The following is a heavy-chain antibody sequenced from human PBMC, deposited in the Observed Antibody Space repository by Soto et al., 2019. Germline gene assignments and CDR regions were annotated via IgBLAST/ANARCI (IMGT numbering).Heavy chain of an antibody. CDR2: IYYSGST. CDR3: ARERIVVVPAASNWFDP. Sequence: QVQLQESGPGLVKPSQTLSLTCTVSGGSISSGGYYWSWIRQHPGKGLEWIGYIYYSGSTYSNPSLKSRVTIAVDTSKNQFSRKLSSVTAADTAVYYCARERIVVVPAASNWFDPWGQGTLVTVSS. J-gene: IGHJ5*02. CDR1: GGSISSGGYY. D-gene: IGHD2-2*01. V-gene: IGHV4-31*03.